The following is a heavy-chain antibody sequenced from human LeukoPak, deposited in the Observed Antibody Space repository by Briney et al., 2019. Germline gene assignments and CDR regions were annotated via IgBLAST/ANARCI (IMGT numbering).Heavy chain of an antibody. CDR3: AKHDPRRVVITNWFDP. CDR2: ISNSGSST. V-gene: IGHV3-23*01. D-gene: IGHD3-22*01. J-gene: IGHJ5*02. Sequence: GGSLRLSCAASGFTFTSYAMTWVRQAPGKGLEWASGISNSGSSTYYADSVKGRFTISRGNSKNTLYLQMNSLRAEDTAVYYCAKHDPRRVVITNWFDPWGQGTLVTVSS. CDR1: GFTFTSYA.